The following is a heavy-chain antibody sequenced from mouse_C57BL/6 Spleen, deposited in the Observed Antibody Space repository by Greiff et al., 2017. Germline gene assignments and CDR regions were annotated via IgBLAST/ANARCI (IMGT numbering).Heavy chain of an antibody. D-gene: IGHD1-1*01. Sequence: QVQLQQSGAELARPGASVKLSCTASGYTFTSYGISWVKQRTGQGLEWIGEIYPRSGNTYYTEKFKGKATLTADKSSSTAYMELRSLTSEDSAVYFCARWVYGSSLYAMDYWGQGTSVTVSS. CDR2: IYPRSGNT. V-gene: IGHV1-81*01. CDR3: ARWVYGSSLYAMDY. J-gene: IGHJ4*01. CDR1: GYTFTSYG.